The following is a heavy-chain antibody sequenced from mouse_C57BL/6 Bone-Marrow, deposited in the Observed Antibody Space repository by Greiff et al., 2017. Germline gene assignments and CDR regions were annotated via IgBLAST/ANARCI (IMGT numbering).Heavy chain of an antibody. CDR2: IDPSDSYT. J-gene: IGHJ2*01. D-gene: IGHD1-1*01. CDR1: GYTFTSYW. CDR3: ERCFITTPHFDY. Sequence: QVQLQQPGAELVMPGASVKLSCKASGYTFTSYWMHWVKQRPGQGLEWIGEIDPSDSYTNYNQKFKGKSTLTVDKSSSTAYMQLSSLTSEDSAVYYCERCFITTPHFDYWGQGTTLTVSS. V-gene: IGHV1-69*01.